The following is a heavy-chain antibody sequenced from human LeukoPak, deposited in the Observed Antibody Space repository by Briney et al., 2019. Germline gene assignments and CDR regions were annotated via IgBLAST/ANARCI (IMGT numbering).Heavy chain of an antibody. CDR3: ASSYCSSTSCYSVP. J-gene: IGHJ5*02. Sequence: GSLRLSCAASGFTFSSYAMSWVRQAPGKGLEWVSAISGSGGSTYYADSVKGRFTISRDNSKNTLYLQMNSLRAEDTAVYYCASSYCSSTSCYSVPWGQGTLVTVSS. V-gene: IGHV3-23*01. D-gene: IGHD2-2*01. CDR1: GFTFSSYA. CDR2: ISGSGGST.